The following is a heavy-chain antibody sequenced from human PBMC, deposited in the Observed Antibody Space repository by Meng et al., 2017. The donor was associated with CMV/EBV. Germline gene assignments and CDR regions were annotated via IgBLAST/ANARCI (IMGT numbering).Heavy chain of an antibody. CDR2: IYPDDSDT. J-gene: IGHJ4*02. V-gene: IGHV5-51*01. CDR3: ARHYWGGYYSSDTCHPPDY. CDR1: GYTFTSYW. D-gene: IGHD6-19*01. Sequence: KVSCKGSGYTFTSYWIGWVRQMPGKGLEWMGIIYPDDSDTRYSPSFQGQFTISADKSISTAYLQWSSLKASDTAMYYCARHYWGGYYSSDTCHPPDYWGQGTLVTVSS.